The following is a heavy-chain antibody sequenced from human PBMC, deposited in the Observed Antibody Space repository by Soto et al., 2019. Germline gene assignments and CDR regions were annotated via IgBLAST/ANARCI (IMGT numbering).Heavy chain of an antibody. CDR3: AKATPTYYYVRGNNCSAP. CDR1: GFTFSSYA. D-gene: IGHD3-10*02. J-gene: IGHJ5*02. V-gene: IGHV3-23*01. Sequence: GGSLRLSCAASGFTFSSYAMSWVRQAPGKGLEWVSAISGSGGSTYYADSVKGRFTISRDNSKSTLYLQMNSLRAEDTAVYYCAKATPTYYYVRGNNCSAPWGQETLFPVPS. CDR2: ISGSGGST.